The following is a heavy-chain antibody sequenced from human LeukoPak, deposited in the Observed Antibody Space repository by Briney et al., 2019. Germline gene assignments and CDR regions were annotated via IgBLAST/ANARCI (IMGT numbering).Heavy chain of an antibody. J-gene: IGHJ4*02. CDR3: ARQALVLTGTPFDY. CDR1: GGSISSSSYY. V-gene: IGHV4-39*01. D-gene: IGHD1-20*01. CDR2: IYCSGST. Sequence: PSETLSLTCTVPGGSISSSSYYWGWIRQPPGKGLEWIGSIYCSGSTYYNPSLKSRVTISVDTSKNQFSLKLSSVTAADTAVYYCARQALVLTGTPFDYWGQGTLVTVSS.